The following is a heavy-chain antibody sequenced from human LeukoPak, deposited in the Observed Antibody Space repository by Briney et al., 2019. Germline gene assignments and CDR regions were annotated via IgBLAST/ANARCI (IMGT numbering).Heavy chain of an antibody. Sequence: GGSLRLSCTASGFTFGDYAMSWVRQAPGKGLEWVAVISNDGSNTYYADSVKGRFTVSRDNAKDSLYLQMNSLRAEDTAVYYCAAGGSLTYYYFDYWGQGTLVTVSS. D-gene: IGHD3-10*01. CDR2: ISNDGSNT. V-gene: IGHV3-30*04. CDR1: GFTFGDYA. CDR3: AAGGSLTYYYFDY. J-gene: IGHJ4*02.